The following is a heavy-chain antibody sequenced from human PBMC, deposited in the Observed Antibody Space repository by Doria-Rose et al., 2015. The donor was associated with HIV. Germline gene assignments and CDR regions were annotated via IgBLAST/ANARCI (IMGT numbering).Heavy chain of an antibody. Sequence: QITLKESGPVLVKPTETLTLTCTVSGVSLSSPGMGVSWIRQPPGKALEWLANSFSDDERSYTTSLKSRLTNSRGTSKSPVVLTMTDMDPVDTATYYCARIKSSRWYHKYYFDFWGQGTLIIVSA. D-gene: IGHD6-13*01. J-gene: IGHJ4*02. V-gene: IGHV2-26*01. CDR2: SFSDDER. CDR1: GVSLSSPGMG. CDR3: ARIKSSRWYHKYYFDF.